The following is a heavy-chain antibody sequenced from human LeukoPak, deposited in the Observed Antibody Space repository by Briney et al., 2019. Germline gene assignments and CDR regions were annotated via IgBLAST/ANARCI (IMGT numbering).Heavy chain of an antibody. V-gene: IGHV3-48*03. CDR2: ISSRSATI. Sequence: PGGSLRLSCAGSGFTFSSYEMNWVHQAPGKGLEWVSFISSRSATIYYADSVKGRFTISRDNAKNSLYLQMNSLSAEDTAVYYCARANYSSSSLEYWGQGTLVTVSS. D-gene: IGHD6-6*01. J-gene: IGHJ4*02. CDR1: GFTFSSYE. CDR3: ARANYSSSSLEY.